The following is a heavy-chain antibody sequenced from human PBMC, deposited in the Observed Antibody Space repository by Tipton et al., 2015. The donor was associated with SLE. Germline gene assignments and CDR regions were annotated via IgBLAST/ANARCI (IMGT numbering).Heavy chain of an antibody. CDR1: GFIFSSYA. V-gene: IGHV3-23*01. J-gene: IGHJ2*01. CDR3: ARDRGGDYYFDL. D-gene: IGHD3-16*01. CDR2: INTGGST. Sequence: SLRLSCAASGFIFSSYALNWVRQAPGKGLEWVSAINTGGSTYYADSVKGRFTIFRDEYKNTMYLQMNSLRGEDTAVYYCARDRGGDYYFDLWGRGTLVTVSS.